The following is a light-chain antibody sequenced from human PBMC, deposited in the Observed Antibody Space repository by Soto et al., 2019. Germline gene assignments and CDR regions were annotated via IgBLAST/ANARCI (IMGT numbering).Light chain of an antibody. CDR2: DAS. CDR1: QSINNY. Sequence: DIQMTQSPSSLSASVGDRITITCRSSQSINNYLNWYQQRPGKAPKVIIYDASSLQSGVPSRFSGSGSGTAFALTISSLQPEDFATYYCQQGFSAPPWTFGQGTKVEI. CDR3: QQGFSAPPWT. J-gene: IGKJ1*01. V-gene: IGKV1-39*01.